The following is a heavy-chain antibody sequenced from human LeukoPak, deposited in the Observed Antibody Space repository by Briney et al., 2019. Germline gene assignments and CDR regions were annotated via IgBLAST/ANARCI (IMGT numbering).Heavy chain of an antibody. CDR3: AGNFWSGYYNFDY. CDR2: IIPIFGTA. D-gene: IGHD3-3*01. CDR1: GGTFSSYA. V-gene: IGHV1-69*05. Sequence: ASVKVSCEASGGTFSSYAISWVRQAPGQGLEWMGGIIPIFGTANYAQKFQGRVTITTDESTSTAYMELSSLRSEDTAVYYCAGNFWSGYYNFDYWGQGTLVTVSS. J-gene: IGHJ4*02.